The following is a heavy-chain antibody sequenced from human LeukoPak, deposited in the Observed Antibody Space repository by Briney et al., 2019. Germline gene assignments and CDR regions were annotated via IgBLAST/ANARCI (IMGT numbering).Heavy chain of an antibody. J-gene: IGHJ6*02. Sequence: SETLSLTCTVSGGSISPYYWSWIRQPPGKGLEWIGYVSHSGSTNYNLSLGSRVTISVGTSKNQFSLKLTSVTAADTAVYFCARGGNYYYHGMDVWGQGTTVTVSS. D-gene: IGHD1-14*01. CDR1: GGSISPYY. CDR3: ARGGNYYYHGMDV. V-gene: IGHV4-59*01. CDR2: VSHSGST.